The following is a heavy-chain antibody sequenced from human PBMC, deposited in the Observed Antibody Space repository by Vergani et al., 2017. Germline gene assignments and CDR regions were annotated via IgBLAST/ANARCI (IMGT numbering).Heavy chain of an antibody. J-gene: IGHJ4*02. D-gene: IGHD2-2*01. Sequence: QVQLVESGGGLVKPGGSLRLSCAASGFSFSDHYMTWIRQAPGKGLEWVSYISNSGNTIEYADSVKGRFSISRDNAKNTLYLQMNSLRAEDTAVYYCASWGSTNLDYWGQGTLVTVSS. V-gene: IGHV3-11*04. CDR1: GFSFSDHY. CDR2: ISNSGNTI. CDR3: ASWGSTNLDY.